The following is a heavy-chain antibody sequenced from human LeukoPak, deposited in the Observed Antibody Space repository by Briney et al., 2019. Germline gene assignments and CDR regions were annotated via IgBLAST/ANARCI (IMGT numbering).Heavy chain of an antibody. V-gene: IGHV3-48*03. CDR2: ISSSGTTI. D-gene: IGHD3-10*02. CDR1: GFTFGDYA. CDR3: AELGITMIGGV. Sequence: GGSLRLSCTASGFTFGDYAMSWFRQAPGKGLEWLSYISSSGTTINYADSVKGRFTISRDNAKNSLYLQMNSLRAEDTAVYYCAELGITMIGGVWGKGTTVTISS. J-gene: IGHJ6*04.